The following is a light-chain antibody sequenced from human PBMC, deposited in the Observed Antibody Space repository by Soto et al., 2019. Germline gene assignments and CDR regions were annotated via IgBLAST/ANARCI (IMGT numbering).Light chain of an antibody. V-gene: IGLV1-40*01. Sequence: QSVLPQPPSVSGAPGQRVTISCTGSSSNIGAGYDVHWYQQLPGTAPKLLIYGNSNRPSGVPDRFSGSKSGTSAPLAITGLHAEDEADYYCQSYDSRLGGSGVLVGGTKLTFL. CDR2: GNS. CDR1: SSNIGAGYD. J-gene: IGLJ2*01. CDR3: QSYDSRLGGSGV.